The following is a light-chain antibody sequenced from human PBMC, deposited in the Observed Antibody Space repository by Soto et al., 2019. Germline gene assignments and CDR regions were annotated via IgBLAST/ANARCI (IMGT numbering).Light chain of an antibody. CDR3: MQALQTPT. J-gene: IGKJ2*01. V-gene: IGKV2-28*01. CDR2: LGS. Sequence: DIVMTQSPLSLPVTPGEPASISCRSSQSLLHSNGYNYLDWDLQKPGQSPQLLIYLGSNRASGVPDRFSGSGSGTDFTLKSSRVEAEDVGVYYCMQALQTPTFGQGTKLEIK. CDR1: QSLLHSNGYNY.